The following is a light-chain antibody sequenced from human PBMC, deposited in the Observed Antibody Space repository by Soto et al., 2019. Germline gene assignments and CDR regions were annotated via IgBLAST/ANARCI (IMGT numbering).Light chain of an antibody. CDR3: GSYTRTATPSV. CDR1: SXDDGGYNF. V-gene: IGLV2-14*01. CDR2: EVN. J-gene: IGLJ1*01. Sequence: QSALAHPSSVSGSPRQSISIPCTGTSXDDGGYNFVSWYQHHPGKGPKLIIYEVNNRPSGVSDRFSGSKSGNKASLTISRHEAEDESDHYCGSYTRTATPSVFGTGTKVTVL.